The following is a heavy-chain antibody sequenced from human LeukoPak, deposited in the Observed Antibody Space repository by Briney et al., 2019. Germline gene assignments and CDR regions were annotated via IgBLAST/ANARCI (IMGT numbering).Heavy chain of an antibody. V-gene: IGHV3-7*01. D-gene: IGHD3-22*01. J-gene: IGHJ4*02. Sequence: GGSLRLSCAASGFTFSSYWMSWVRQAPGKGLEWVANIKQDGSEKYYVDSVKGRFTISRDNAKNSPYLQMNSLRAEDTAVYYCARDANEDYYDSSGYYPQLGYYFDYWGQGTLVTVSS. CDR3: ARDANEDYYDSSGYYPQLGYYFDY. CDR2: IKQDGSEK. CDR1: GFTFSSYW.